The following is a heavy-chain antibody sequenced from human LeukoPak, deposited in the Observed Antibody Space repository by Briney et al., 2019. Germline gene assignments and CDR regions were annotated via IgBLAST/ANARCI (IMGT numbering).Heavy chain of an antibody. V-gene: IGHV4-30-4*01. CDR1: GGSISSSDYY. CDR2: IYYSGST. J-gene: IGHJ6*02. Sequence: SQTLSLTCTVSGGSISSSDYYWSWIRQPPGKGLEWIGYIYYSGSTYYNPSLKSRVTISVDTSKNQFSLKLSSVTAADTAVYYCARVLYYGLGMDVWGQGTTVTVSS. CDR3: ARVLYYGLGMDV. D-gene: IGHD2-8*01.